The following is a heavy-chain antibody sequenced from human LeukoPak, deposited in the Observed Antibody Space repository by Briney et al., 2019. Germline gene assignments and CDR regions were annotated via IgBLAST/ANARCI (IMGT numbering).Heavy chain of an antibody. CDR1: GFTFSSYW. J-gene: IGHJ4*02. V-gene: IGHV3-7*01. Sequence: GGSLRLSCAASGFTFSSYWMNWVRQAPGKGLECVANIKQDGSEKFYVDSVKGRFTISRDNAKDSLYLQMNSLRAEDTAVYYCGRTGDLSDYWGQGTLVTVSS. D-gene: IGHD7-27*01. CDR3: GRTGDLSDY. CDR2: IKQDGSEK.